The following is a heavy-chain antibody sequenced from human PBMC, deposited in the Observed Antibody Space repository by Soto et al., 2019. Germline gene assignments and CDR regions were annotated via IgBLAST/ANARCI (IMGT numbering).Heavy chain of an antibody. CDR1: GFTFSNYA. D-gene: IGHD3-10*01. CDR3: AKQGAMIRGENDF. CDR2: VTSSGDRT. Sequence: GGSLRLSCAASGFTFSNYAMSWVRQAPGKRLEWVSGVTSSGDRTYYADSVKGRFSISRDNTKSTLYLHMNSLRADDTAVYFCAKQGAMIRGENDFWGQGTLVTVSS. J-gene: IGHJ4*02. V-gene: IGHV3-23*01.